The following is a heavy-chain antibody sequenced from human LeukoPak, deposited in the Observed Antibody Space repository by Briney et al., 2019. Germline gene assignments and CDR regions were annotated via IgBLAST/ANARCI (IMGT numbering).Heavy chain of an antibody. CDR1: GYSISSGYY. J-gene: IGHJ5*02. CDR2: IYHSGST. V-gene: IGHV4-38-2*02. Sequence: SETLSLTCTVSGYSISSGYYWGWIRQPPGKGLEWIGSIYHSGSTYYNPSLKSRVTISVDTPRNQFSLKLSSVTAADTAVYYCARTGALLWFGELPIENWFDPWGQGTLVTVSS. D-gene: IGHD3-10*01. CDR3: ARTGALLWFGELPIENWFDP.